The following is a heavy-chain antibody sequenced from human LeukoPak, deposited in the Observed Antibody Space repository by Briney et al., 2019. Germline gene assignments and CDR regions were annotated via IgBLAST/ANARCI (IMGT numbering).Heavy chain of an antibody. CDR1: GFTFSSYW. CDR3: ARDVPLRYYYGMDV. CDR2: INSDGSST. Sequence: QPGGSLRLSCAASGFTFSSYWMHWVRQAPGKWLVWVSRINSDGSSTGYADSVKGRFTISRDNAKNTLYLQMNSLRAEDTAVYYCARDVPLRYYYGMDVWGQRTTVTVSS. J-gene: IGHJ6*02. V-gene: IGHV3-74*01. D-gene: IGHD2-2*01.